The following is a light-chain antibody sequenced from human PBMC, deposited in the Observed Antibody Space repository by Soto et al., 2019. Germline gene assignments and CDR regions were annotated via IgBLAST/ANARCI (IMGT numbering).Light chain of an antibody. J-gene: IGKJ1*01. CDR2: GTS. Sequence: EIVLTQSPGTLSLSPGDRATLACRASQSVSSRYLAWYQQTPGQPPRLLIYGTSHRANGIPDRFSGSGSGTDFTLTINRLEPEDFAVYYCQQYGSSWTFGQGTKVDIK. CDR1: QSVSSRY. CDR3: QQYGSSWT. V-gene: IGKV3-20*01.